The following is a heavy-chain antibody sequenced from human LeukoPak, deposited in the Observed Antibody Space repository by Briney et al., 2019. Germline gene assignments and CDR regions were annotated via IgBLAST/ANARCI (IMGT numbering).Heavy chain of an antibody. CDR3: ARHGANYYDSSGSRWHDAFDI. Sequence: PSETLSLTCAVYGGSFSGYYWSWIRQPPGKGLEWIGEINHSGSTNYNPSLKSRVTISVDTSKNQFSLKLSSVTAADTAVYYCARHGANYYDSSGSRWHDAFDIWGQGTMVTVSS. D-gene: IGHD3-22*01. CDR1: GGSFSGYY. CDR2: INHSGST. V-gene: IGHV4-34*01. J-gene: IGHJ3*02.